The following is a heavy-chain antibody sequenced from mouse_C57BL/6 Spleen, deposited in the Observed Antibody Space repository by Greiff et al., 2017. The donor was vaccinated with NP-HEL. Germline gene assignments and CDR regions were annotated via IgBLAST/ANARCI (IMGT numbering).Heavy chain of an antibody. J-gene: IGHJ4*01. CDR1: GYTFTSYT. CDR2: INPSSGYT. D-gene: IGHD2-4*01. Sequence: QVHVKQSGAELARPGASVKMSCKASGYTFTSYTMHWVKQRPGQGLEWIGYINPSSGYTKYNQKFKDKATLTADKSSSTAYMQLSSLTSEDSAVYYCARSVGLRREGYYAMDYWGQGTSVTVSS. V-gene: IGHV1-4*01. CDR3: ARSVGLRREGYYAMDY.